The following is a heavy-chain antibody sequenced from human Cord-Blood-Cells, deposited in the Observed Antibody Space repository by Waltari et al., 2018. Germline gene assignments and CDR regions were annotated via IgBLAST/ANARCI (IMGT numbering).Heavy chain of an antibody. CDR2: ILYDGSNK. CDR1: GFTFSSYG. D-gene: IGHD3-16*01. J-gene: IGHJ4*02. Sequence: QVQLVESGGGVVQPGRSLRLSCAASGFTFSSYGMHWVRQAPGKGMEWVAVILYDGSNKYYADSVKGRFTISRDNSKNTLYLQMNSLRAEDTAVYYCARDKMGGIDYWGQGTLVTVSS. CDR3: ARDKMGGIDY. V-gene: IGHV3-33*01.